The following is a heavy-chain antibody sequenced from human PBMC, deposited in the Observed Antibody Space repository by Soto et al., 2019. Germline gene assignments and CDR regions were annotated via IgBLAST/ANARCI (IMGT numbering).Heavy chain of an antibody. Sequence: GESLKISCKGSGYSFTTYWLAWVRQMPGKGLEYMGIIYPGDSDSRYSPAFQGQVTISADKSISTAYLQWTSLKASDTAIYYCARSRVSTPRLEDPFDIWGQGTRATVS. CDR3: ARSRVSTPRLEDPFDI. CDR2: IYPGDSDS. CDR1: GYSFTTYW. D-gene: IGHD5-12*01. J-gene: IGHJ3*02. V-gene: IGHV5-51*01.